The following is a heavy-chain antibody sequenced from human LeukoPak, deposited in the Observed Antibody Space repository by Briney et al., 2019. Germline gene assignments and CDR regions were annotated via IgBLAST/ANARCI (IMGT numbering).Heavy chain of an antibody. CDR2: INSDGSFT. J-gene: IGHJ5*02. CDR3: ARFQVLETYDWFDP. V-gene: IGHV3-74*01. D-gene: IGHD4/OR15-4a*01. CDR1: EFIFSNYW. Sequence: PGGALRLSCAAPEFIFSNYWMQWGRQAPGKGLVWVSRINSDGSFTSYAASVKGRFTISRDNAKNTLYLKMNSLRAEDTAIDYCARFQVLETYDWFDPWGQGTLVTVSS.